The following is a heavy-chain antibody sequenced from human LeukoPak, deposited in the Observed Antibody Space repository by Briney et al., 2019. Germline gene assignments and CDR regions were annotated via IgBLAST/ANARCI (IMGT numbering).Heavy chain of an antibody. V-gene: IGHV3-15*01. D-gene: IGHD1-26*01. Sequence: GGSLRLSCAASGFTVSSNYMSWVRQAPGKGLEWVGRIKSQTDGGTTDYAAPVKGRFTISRDDTKNTLYLQMNSLKTEDTALYYCSTGGHYFGSWGQGTLVTVSS. CDR3: STGGHYFGS. J-gene: IGHJ4*02. CDR2: IKSQTDGGTT. CDR1: GFTVSSNY.